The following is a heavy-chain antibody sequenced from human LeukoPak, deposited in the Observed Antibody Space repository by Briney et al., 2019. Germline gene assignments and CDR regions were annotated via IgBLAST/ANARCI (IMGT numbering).Heavy chain of an antibody. CDR2: IYYSGST. CDR1: AASISSGGYY. V-gene: IGHV4-31*03. CDR3: ARAYYGSGSYFDY. Sequence: SQTLSLTCTVSAASISSGGYYWTWIRLHPGKGLEWIGYIYYSGSTYYNPSLKSRVTISVDTAKNQFSLKLNSVTAADTAVYYCARAYYGSGSYFDYWGRGTLVTVSS. J-gene: IGHJ4*02. D-gene: IGHD3-10*01.